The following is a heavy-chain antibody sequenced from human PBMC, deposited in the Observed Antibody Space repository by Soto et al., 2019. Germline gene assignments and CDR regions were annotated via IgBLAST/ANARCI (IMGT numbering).Heavy chain of an antibody. Sequence: ESLKISCKGAGYIFTSYWLGWVRQMPGKGLEWMGIIYPGDSDTRYSPSFQGQVTISVDKSISTAYLQWSSLKASDTAMYYCARPGTIKGDYYYGMDVWGQGTTVTVSS. D-gene: IGHD5-12*01. J-gene: IGHJ6*02. CDR3: ARPGTIKGDYYYGMDV. V-gene: IGHV5-51*01. CDR1: GYIFTSYW. CDR2: IYPGDSDT.